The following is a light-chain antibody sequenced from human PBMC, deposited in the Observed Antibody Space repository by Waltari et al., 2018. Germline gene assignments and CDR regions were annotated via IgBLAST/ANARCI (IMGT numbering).Light chain of an antibody. V-gene: IGLV2-23*01. CDR2: EGY. J-gene: IGLJ1*01. CDR3: CSHADSVTYV. Sequence: QSALTQPASVSGSTGQSITISCTGTSSDVGSYNLVSWYQQHPGKAPQVIIYEGYKRPSGVSNRCSGSKSGNTASLTISGLQAEDEADYYCCSHADSVTYVFGSGTKVTVL. CDR1: SSDVGSYNL.